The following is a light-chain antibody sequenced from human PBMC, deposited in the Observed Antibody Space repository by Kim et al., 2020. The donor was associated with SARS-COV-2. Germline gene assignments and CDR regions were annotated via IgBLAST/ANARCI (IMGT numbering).Light chain of an antibody. Sequence: QSITISCTGTSSDVGGYNFVSWYQQHPGKAPKLMIYDVSNRPSGVSNRFSGSKSGNMASLTISGLQAEDEADYYCGSYTSTSTLVVFGGGTQLTVL. J-gene: IGLJ2*01. V-gene: IGLV2-14*03. CDR2: DVS. CDR3: GSYTSTSTLVV. CDR1: SSDVGGYNF.